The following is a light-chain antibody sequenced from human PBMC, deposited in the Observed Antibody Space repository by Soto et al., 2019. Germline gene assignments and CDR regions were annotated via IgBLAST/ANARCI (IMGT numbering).Light chain of an antibody. Sequence: SVLTQPASVSGSPGQSITISCTGTSSDGGGYNYVSWYQQQSGKAPKLMIHEVSNRPSGVSNRFSGSKSGNTASLTISGLQAEDEADYYCSSYTSSRAYVFGIGTKVTVL. CDR1: SSDGGGYNY. J-gene: IGLJ1*01. V-gene: IGLV2-14*01. CDR3: SSYTSSRAYV. CDR2: EVS.